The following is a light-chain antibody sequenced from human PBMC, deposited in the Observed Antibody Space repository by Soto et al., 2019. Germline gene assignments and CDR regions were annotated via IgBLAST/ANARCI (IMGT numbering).Light chain of an antibody. V-gene: IGKV3-20*01. CDR1: QSVNSRF. J-gene: IGKJ3*01. CDR3: HYDDDSPPFP. CDR2: GAS. Sequence: EIVLTQSPGTLSLSPGERATFSCRASQSVNSRFLAWYQQKPGQAPRLLIYGASSRATGIPDRFSGSGSGKEVTLTISSLEPEDFAVYYCHYDDDSPPFPFGPGTKVEIK.